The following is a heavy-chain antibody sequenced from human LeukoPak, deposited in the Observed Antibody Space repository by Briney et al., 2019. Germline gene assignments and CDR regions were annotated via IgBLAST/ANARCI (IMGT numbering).Heavy chain of an antibody. J-gene: IGHJ4*02. CDR1: GYSLTELS. CDR2: FDPEDGET. CDR3: ATGRGLFDF. V-gene: IGHV1-24*01. Sequence: VASVKVSCKVSGYSLTELSLHWVRQAPGEGLEWMGNFDPEDGETIYAQKFQGRVTMSEDASTQTAYMELSSLRSEDRAVYYCATGRGLFDFWGQGTLVTVSS.